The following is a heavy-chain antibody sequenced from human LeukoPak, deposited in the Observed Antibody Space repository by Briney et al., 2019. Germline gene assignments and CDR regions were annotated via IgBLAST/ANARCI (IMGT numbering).Heavy chain of an antibody. CDR3: ARDQWLPSRDGFDY. CDR1: GFTLSSYW. D-gene: IGHD6-19*01. CDR2: IKQDGSEK. V-gene: IGHV3-7*01. Sequence: GGSLRLSCAASGFTLSSYWMSWVRQAPGKGLEWVANIKQDGSEKYYVDSVKGRFTISRDNAKNSLYLQMNSLRAEDTAVYYCARDQWLPSRDGFDYWGQGTLVTVSS. J-gene: IGHJ4*02.